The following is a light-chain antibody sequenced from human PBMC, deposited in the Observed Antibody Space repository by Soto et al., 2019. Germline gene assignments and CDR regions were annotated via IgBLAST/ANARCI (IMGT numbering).Light chain of an antibody. CDR1: SSNIGSDF. J-gene: IGLJ1*01. Sequence: QSVLTQAPSASGTPGQRVTISCSGDSSNIGSDFVSWYLQLPGTAPKLLNYHNYQRPSGVPDRFSGSKSGTSASLAISDFRSENEADYYCSTWDDSLSSYVFGAGPKFTVL. V-gene: IGLV1-47*01. CDR3: STWDDSLSSYV. CDR2: HNY.